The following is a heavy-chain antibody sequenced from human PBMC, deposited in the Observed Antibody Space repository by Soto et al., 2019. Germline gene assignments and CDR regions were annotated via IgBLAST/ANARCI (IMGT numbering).Heavy chain of an antibody. Sequence: QVQLVESGGGVVQPGRSLRLSCAASGFTFSNDGMHRVRQAPGKGLEWVAIISYDGSNKCYADSLKGRFTISRDNSKNTLYLQMDSLRAEDTAVYYCAKDRRSSWTFDYWGQGTLVSVSS. CDR1: GFTFSNDG. CDR2: ISYDGSNK. V-gene: IGHV3-30*18. J-gene: IGHJ4*02. D-gene: IGHD6-6*01. CDR3: AKDRRSSWTFDY.